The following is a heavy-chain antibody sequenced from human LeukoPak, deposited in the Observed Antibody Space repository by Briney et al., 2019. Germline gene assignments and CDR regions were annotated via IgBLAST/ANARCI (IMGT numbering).Heavy chain of an antibody. Sequence: HPGGSLRLSCTASGFTFSSYAMSWVRQAPGKGLEWVSVIYSGGSTYYADSVKGRFTISRDNSKNTLYLQMNSLRAEDTAVYYCARDHGYSSGWYNVYWGQGTLVTVSS. V-gene: IGHV3-66*01. D-gene: IGHD6-19*01. J-gene: IGHJ4*02. CDR1: GFTFSSYA. CDR2: IYSGGST. CDR3: ARDHGYSSGWYNVY.